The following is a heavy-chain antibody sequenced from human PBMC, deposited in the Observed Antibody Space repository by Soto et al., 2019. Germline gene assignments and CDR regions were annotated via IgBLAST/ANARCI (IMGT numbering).Heavy chain of an antibody. J-gene: IGHJ6*02. CDR2: MYNTGST. D-gene: IGHD2-21*02. V-gene: IGHV4-59*01. CDR1: AGSSSGDY. Sequence: SETLCLTRTVSAGSSSGDYWSWIRQPPGKGLEWIGYMYNTGSTVYNPSFKSRVTISVDTSKNPFSLKLNSVTAADTAVYFCARDLWGYCGTDCYPLDVWGQGTTVTVSS. CDR3: ARDLWGYCGTDCYPLDV.